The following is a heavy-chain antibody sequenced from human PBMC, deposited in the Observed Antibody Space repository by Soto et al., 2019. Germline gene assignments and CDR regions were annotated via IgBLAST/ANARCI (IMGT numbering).Heavy chain of an antibody. V-gene: IGHV3-33*01. D-gene: IGHD3-10*01. CDR2: IWYDGNNK. CDR1: GFTFSSYG. J-gene: IGHJ5*02. CDR3: ATYVRFGSSASRSWFDP. Sequence: GGSLRLSCAASGFTFSSYGMHWVRQAPGKGLEWVAVIWYDGNNKYYADSVKGRFTISRDNYKNTLYLQMNSLRVEDTAVYYCATYVRFGSSASRSWFDPWGQGTLVTVSS.